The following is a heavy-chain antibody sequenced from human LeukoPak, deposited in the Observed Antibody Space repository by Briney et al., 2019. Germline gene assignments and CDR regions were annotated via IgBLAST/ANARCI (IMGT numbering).Heavy chain of an antibody. D-gene: IGHD3-22*01. V-gene: IGHV4-4*02. Sequence: SETLSLTCGVSGGSIDITNYWSWVRQAPGKGLEWIGEISHDGTTNYNPSLRSRVAMSLDRVNNQFSLSLTSVTAADTAVYYCTREDRPFCPFAYWGQGVLVTVSS. CDR1: GGSIDITNY. J-gene: IGHJ4*02. CDR2: ISHDGTT. CDR3: TREDRPFCPFAY.